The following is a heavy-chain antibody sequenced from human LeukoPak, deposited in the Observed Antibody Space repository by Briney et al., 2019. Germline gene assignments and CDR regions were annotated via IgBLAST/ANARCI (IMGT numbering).Heavy chain of an antibody. J-gene: IGHJ4*02. CDR1: GFTFSSYW. CDR2: INQDGSVR. D-gene: IGHD5/OR15-5a*01. V-gene: IGHV3-7*01. CDR3: ARDPGSSAFDS. Sequence: GGSLRLSCAASGFTFSSYWMSWVRQTPEKGLEFVANINQDGSVRNYVDSVKGRSTISRDNAEKSLHLQMNSLRADDTAVYYCARDPGSSAFDSWGQGTLVTVSS.